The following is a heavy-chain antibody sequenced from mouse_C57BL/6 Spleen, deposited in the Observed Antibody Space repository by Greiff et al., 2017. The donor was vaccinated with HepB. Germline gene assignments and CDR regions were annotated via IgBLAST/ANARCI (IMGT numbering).Heavy chain of an antibody. Sequence: EVMLVESGGGLVKPGGSLKLSCAASGFTFSDYGMHWVRQAPEKGLEWVAYISSGSSTIYYADTVKGRFTISRSKATNTLFLQMTRLRSEDTAMYYCARTLATVVANDAIDYWGQGTSVTVSS. CDR2: ISSGSSTI. D-gene: IGHD1-1*01. V-gene: IGHV5-17*01. CDR1: GFTFSDYG. J-gene: IGHJ4*01. CDR3: ARTLATVVANDAIDY.